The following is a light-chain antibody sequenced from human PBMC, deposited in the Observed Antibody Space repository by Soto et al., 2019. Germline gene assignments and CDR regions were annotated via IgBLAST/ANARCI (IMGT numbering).Light chain of an antibody. CDR1: QSFSSTY. CDR2: GES. Sequence: VLPQSQGTLSFSPGDRPTPPCRASQSFSSTYLAWSTQKPGQDPRLLIYGESSRATGIQDRFSGSGSGTDFTLTLSRLEPEEFAVYDCQHFGSSRTVGKGTTGDIK. CDR3: QHFGSSRT. J-gene: IGKJ1*01. V-gene: IGKV3-20*01.